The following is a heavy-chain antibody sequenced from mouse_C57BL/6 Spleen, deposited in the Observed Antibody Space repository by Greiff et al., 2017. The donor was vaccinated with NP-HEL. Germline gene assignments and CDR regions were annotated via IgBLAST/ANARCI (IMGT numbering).Heavy chain of an antibody. D-gene: IGHD1-1*01. CDR1: GYAFSSSW. CDR2: IYPGDGDT. V-gene: IGHV1-82*01. J-gene: IGHJ1*03. Sequence: VQLQQSGPELVKPGASVKISCKASGYAFSSSWMNWVKQRSGKGLEWIGRIYPGDGDTNYNGKFEGKATLTADKTSSTAYMQLSSLTSDDSAVYYCARNYYGSSPYWYFDVWGTGTTVTVSS. CDR3: ARNYYGSSPYWYFDV.